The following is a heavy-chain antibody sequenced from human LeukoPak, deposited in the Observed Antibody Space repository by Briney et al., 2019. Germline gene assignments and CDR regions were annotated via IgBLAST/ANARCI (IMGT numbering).Heavy chain of an antibody. CDR2: INWNGGST. J-gene: IGHJ4*02. Sequence: PGGSLRLSCAASGFGFDDYDMSWVRPAPGKGLEWVSGINWNGGSTGYADSVKGRFTISRDNAKNSLYLQMSSLRAEDTALYYCAREEGGYFDYWGQGTLVTVSS. V-gene: IGHV3-20*04. CDR3: AREEGGYFDY. CDR1: GFGFDDYD. D-gene: IGHD3-16*01.